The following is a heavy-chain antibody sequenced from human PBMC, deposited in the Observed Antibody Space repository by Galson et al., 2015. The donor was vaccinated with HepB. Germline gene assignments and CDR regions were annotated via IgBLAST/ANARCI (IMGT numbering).Heavy chain of an antibody. V-gene: IGHV3-7*03. CDR3: ARDHRGSYWYYYGMDV. CDR1: GFTFSSYW. J-gene: IGHJ6*02. CDR2: IKQDGSEK. D-gene: IGHD1-26*01. Sequence: SLRLSCAASGFTFSSYWMSWVRQAPGKGLEWVANIKQDGSEKYYVDSVKGRFTISRDNAKNSLYLQMNSLRAEDTAVYYCARDHRGSYWYYYGMDVWGQGTTVTVSS.